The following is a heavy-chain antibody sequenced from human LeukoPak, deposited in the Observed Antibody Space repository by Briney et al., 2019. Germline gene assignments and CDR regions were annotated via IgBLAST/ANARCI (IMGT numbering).Heavy chain of an antibody. V-gene: IGHV1-46*01. CDR1: GYTFTSYY. CDR2: INPSGDPT. Sequence: GASVKVSCKASGYTFTSYYMHWVRQAPGQGLEWVGIINPSGDPTTYAQKFQGRVTMTSDMSTSTVYMELSSLRSEDTAVYYCAKAIRGGYSYGYLDYWGQGTLVTVSS. CDR3: AKAIRGGYSYGYLDY. J-gene: IGHJ4*02. D-gene: IGHD5-18*01.